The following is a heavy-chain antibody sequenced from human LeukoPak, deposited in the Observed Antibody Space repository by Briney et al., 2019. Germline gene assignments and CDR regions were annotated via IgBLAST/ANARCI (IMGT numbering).Heavy chain of an antibody. V-gene: IGHV1-3*01. CDR3: ARDRYSGGYLFVAFDI. Sequence: ASVNVSCKASGYTFTSYAMHWVRQAPGQRLEWMGWNNAGNGNTKYSQKFQGRVTITRDTSASTAYMELRSLRSDDTAVYYCARDRYSGGYLFVAFDIWGQGTMVTVSS. D-gene: IGHD1-26*01. CDR2: NNAGNGNT. J-gene: IGHJ3*02. CDR1: GYTFTSYA.